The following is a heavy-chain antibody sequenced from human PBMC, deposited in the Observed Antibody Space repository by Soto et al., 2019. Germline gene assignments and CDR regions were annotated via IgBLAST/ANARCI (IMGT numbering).Heavy chain of an antibody. J-gene: IGHJ3*02. D-gene: IGHD3-3*01. Sequence: PSETLSLTCSVSGGSVSSGYYSWNWIRQPPGKGLEWIGFINYSGVTQYNPSLKSRVTISVDTSKNQSSLKLSSVTAADTAVYYCARRDSDAFDIWGQGTMVTVSS. CDR1: GGSVSSGYYS. V-gene: IGHV4-61*01. CDR2: INYSGVT. CDR3: ARRDSDAFDI.